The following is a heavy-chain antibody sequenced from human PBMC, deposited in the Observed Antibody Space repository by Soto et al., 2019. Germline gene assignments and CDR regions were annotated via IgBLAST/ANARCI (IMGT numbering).Heavy chain of an antibody. V-gene: IGHV3-15*07. Sequence: DVQLVESGGGLVQPGGSLRLTCAASGFSFIDAWMNWVRQVPGKGLEWVGHIKSRPAGGTTVYAAPVQGRFSISRDDSRNTVYLQMNSLRTEDTALYYCVRDSPGYSRGADDWGQGTLVNVSS. CDR3: VRDSPGYSRGADD. J-gene: IGHJ4*02. CDR1: GFSFIDAW. D-gene: IGHD5-12*01. CDR2: IKSRPAGGTT.